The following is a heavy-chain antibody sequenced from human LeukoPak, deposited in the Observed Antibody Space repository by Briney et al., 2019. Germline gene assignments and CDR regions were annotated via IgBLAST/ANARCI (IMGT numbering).Heavy chain of an antibody. CDR1: GGTFSSYA. V-gene: IGHV1-69*04. D-gene: IGHD2-2*01. CDR2: IIPILGIA. J-gene: IGHJ4*02. Sequence: ASVKVSCKASGGTFSSYAISWVRQAPGQGLEWMGRIIPILGIANYAQKFQGRVTITADKSTSTAYMELSSLRSEDTAVYYCAGDCSSTRCSQYWGQGTLVTVSS. CDR3: AGDCSSTRCSQY.